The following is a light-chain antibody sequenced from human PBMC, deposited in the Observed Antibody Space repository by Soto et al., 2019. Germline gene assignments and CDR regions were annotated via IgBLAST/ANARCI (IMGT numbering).Light chain of an antibody. J-gene: IGKJ3*01. Sequence: EIVLTQSPAILSVSPVERATLSFRASQSISRSLAWYQQKPGQAPRLLIYDASNRATGIPARFSGSGSGTDFTLTISSLEPEDFAVYYCQQRSNWPLFTFGPGTKVDIK. CDR2: DAS. CDR3: QQRSNWPLFT. V-gene: IGKV3-11*01. CDR1: QSISRS.